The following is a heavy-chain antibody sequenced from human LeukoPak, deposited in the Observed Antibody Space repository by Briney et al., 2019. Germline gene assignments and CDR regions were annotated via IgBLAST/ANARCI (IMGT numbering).Heavy chain of an antibody. V-gene: IGHV4-34*12. Sequence: RASDTLSLTCAVYGESLNYYYWSWIRQSPGEGLEWIGDIFDGKTINYNPSLKSRVTISAATSSQQFSLNLKSVTAADTAVYFCASGAWAARLNSWAQGALVIVSS. J-gene: IGHJ4*02. CDR2: IFDGKTI. CDR1: GESLNYYY. CDR3: ASGAWAARLNS. D-gene: IGHD4-23*01.